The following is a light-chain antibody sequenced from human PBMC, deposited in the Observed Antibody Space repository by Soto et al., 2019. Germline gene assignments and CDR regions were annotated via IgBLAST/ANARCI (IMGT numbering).Light chain of an antibody. Sequence: QSVLTQPASVSGSPGQSITISCTGTSSDVGGYNYVSWYQQHPGKAPKLMICEVSNRPSGVSNRFSGSKSGNTASLTISGLQAEDEADYYCSSYTSSSTRVFGTGTKVIV. V-gene: IGLV2-14*01. CDR2: EVS. J-gene: IGLJ1*01. CDR1: SSDVGGYNY. CDR3: SSYTSSSTRV.